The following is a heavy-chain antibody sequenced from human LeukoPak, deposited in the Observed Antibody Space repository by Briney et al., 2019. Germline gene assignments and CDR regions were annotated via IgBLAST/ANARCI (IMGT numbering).Heavy chain of an antibody. CDR1: GGSTSSSSYY. Sequence: PSETLSLTCTVSGGSTSSSSYYWGWIRQPPGKGLEWIGSIYYSGSTYYNPSLKSRVTISVDTSKNQFSLKLSSVTAADTAVYYCARSGDFGNWFDPWGQGTLVTVSS. D-gene: IGHD3-10*01. CDR3: ARSGDFGNWFDP. J-gene: IGHJ5*02. V-gene: IGHV4-39*01. CDR2: IYYSGST.